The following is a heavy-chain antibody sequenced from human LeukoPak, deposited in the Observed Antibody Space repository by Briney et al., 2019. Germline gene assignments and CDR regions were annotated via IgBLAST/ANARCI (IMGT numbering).Heavy chain of an antibody. CDR1: GGSFSGYY. CDR3: ARGGWYSGGDCSNPIDY. J-gene: IGHJ4*02. CDR2: INHSGST. Sequence: PSETLSLTCAVYGGSFSGYYWSWIRQPPGKGLEWIGEINHSGSTNYNPSLKSRVTISVDTSKNQFSLKLSSVTAADTAVYYCARGGWYSGGDCSNPIDYWGQGTLVTVSS. V-gene: IGHV4-34*01. D-gene: IGHD2-21*02.